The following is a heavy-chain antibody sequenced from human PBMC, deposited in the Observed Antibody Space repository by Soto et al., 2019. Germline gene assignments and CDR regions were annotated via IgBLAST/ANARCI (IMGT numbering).Heavy chain of an antibody. D-gene: IGHD2-2*01. CDR3: ARESAALKWFDP. CDR2: ISSSSSTI. Sequence: EVQLVESGGGLVQPGGSLRLSCAASGFTFSSYSMNWVRQDPGKGLEWVSYISSSSSTIYYADSVKGRFTSSRDNAKNSLYLQMNSLRDEDTAVYYCARESAALKWFDPWGQGTLVTVSS. J-gene: IGHJ5*02. CDR1: GFTFSSYS. V-gene: IGHV3-48*02.